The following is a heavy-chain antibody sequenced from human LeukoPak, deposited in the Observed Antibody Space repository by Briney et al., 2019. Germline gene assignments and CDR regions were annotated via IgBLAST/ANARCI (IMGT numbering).Heavy chain of an antibody. Sequence: GGSLRLSCAASGFTFDDYAMHWVRQAPGKGLEWVSGISWNSGSIGYADSVKGRFTISRDNAKNSLYLQMNSLRAEDTAVYYCAKAARMYYYGSGSYFDYWGQGTLVTVSS. CDR3: AKAARMYYYGSGSYFDY. V-gene: IGHV3-9*01. J-gene: IGHJ4*02. D-gene: IGHD3-10*01. CDR1: GFTFDDYA. CDR2: ISWNSGSI.